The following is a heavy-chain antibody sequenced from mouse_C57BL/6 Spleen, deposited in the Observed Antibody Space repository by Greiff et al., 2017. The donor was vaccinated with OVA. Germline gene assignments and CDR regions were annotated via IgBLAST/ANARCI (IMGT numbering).Heavy chain of an antibody. D-gene: IGHD1-1*02. CDR2: IYPGSGST. Sequence: QVQLQQPGAELVKPGASVKLSCKASGYTFTSYWITWVKQRPGQGLEWIGDIYPGSGSTNYNEKFKSKATLTVDTSSSTAYMQLSSLTSEDSAVYYCARLGGPTQGYAMDYWGQGTSVTVSS. CDR3: ARLGGPTQGYAMDY. J-gene: IGHJ4*01. CDR1: GYTFTSYW. V-gene: IGHV1-55*01.